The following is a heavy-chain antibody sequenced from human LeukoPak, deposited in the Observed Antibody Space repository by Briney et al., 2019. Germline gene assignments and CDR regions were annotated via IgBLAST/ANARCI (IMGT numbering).Heavy chain of an antibody. D-gene: IGHD5-24*01. CDR2: IIPIFGIA. Sequence: SVKVSCKASGGTFSSYAISWVRQASGQGLEWMGRIIPIFGIANYAQKFQGRVTITADKSTSTAYMELSSLRSEDTAVYYCAGGGDGYKFDFWGQGTLVTVSS. V-gene: IGHV1-69*04. CDR3: AGGGDGYKFDF. J-gene: IGHJ4*02. CDR1: GGTFSSYA.